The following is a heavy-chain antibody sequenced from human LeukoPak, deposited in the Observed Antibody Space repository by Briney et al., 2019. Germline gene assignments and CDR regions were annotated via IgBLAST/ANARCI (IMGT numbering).Heavy chain of an antibody. J-gene: IGHJ5*02. V-gene: IGHV4-59*01. Sequence: SATLSLTCTVSGGSISNYYWTWIRQPPGKGLDWIGYIHSSGTTHYSPSVRGRVNMSLDTSKNQFSLNLSSVTAADTAFYYCVRREGYSSSPLGSWGQGTLVTVSS. D-gene: IGHD2-15*01. CDR1: GGSISNYY. CDR3: VRREGYSSSPLGS. CDR2: IHSSGTT.